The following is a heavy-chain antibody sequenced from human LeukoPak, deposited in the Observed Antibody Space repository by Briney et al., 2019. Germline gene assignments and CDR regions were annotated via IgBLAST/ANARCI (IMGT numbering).Heavy chain of an antibody. V-gene: IGHV3-7*01. J-gene: IGHJ6*03. CDR2: IKQDGSEK. Sequence: GGSLRLSCAASGFTFSSYWMSWVRQAPGKGLEWVANIKQDGSEKYYVDSVKGRFTISGDNAKNSLYLQMNSLRAEDTAVYYCARSRPPHERYYYMDVWGKGTTVTVSS. CDR3: ARSRPPHERYYYMDV. CDR1: GFTFSSYW.